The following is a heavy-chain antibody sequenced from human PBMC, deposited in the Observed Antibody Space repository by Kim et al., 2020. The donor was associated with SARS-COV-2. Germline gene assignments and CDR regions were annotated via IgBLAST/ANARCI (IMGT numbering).Heavy chain of an antibody. Sequence: GGSLRLSCAASGFIFSSYGMHWVRQAPGKGLEWVAVISYDGSNKYYGDSVKGRFTISRDNSKNTLYLQMNSLRAEDTAVYYCAKTRPRDRGYFDYWGQGT. CDR2: ISYDGSNK. J-gene: IGHJ4*02. D-gene: IGHD3-16*01. CDR1: GFIFSSYG. V-gene: IGHV3-30*18. CDR3: AKTRPRDRGYFDY.